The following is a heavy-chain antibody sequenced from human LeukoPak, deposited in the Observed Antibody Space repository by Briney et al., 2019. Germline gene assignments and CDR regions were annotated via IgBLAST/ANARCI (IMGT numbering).Heavy chain of an antibody. V-gene: IGHV3-21*01. CDR2: ISSSSSYI. J-gene: IGHJ4*02. Sequence: GGSLRLSCAASGFTFSSYSMNWVRQAPGKGLEWVSSISSSSSYIYYADSVKGRFTISRDNAKNSLYLQMNSLRAEDTAVHYCARGDDYVWGSYGSDYWGQGTLVTVSS. CDR1: GFTFSSYS. CDR3: ARGDDYVWGSYGSDY. D-gene: IGHD3-16*01.